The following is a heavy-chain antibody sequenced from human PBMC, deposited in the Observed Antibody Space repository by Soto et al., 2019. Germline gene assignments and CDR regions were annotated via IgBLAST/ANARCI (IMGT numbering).Heavy chain of an antibody. CDR3: ARDGGYSSGWYHVY. CDR2: ISYDGSNK. D-gene: IGHD6-19*01. Sequence: VQLVESGGGVVQPGRSLRLSCAASGFTFSSYAMHWVRQAPGKGLEWVAVISYDGSNKYYADSVKGRFTISRDNSKNTLYLQMNSLRAEDTAVYYCARDGGYSSGWYHVYWGQGTLVTVSS. V-gene: IGHV3-30-3*01. CDR1: GFTFSSYA. J-gene: IGHJ4*02.